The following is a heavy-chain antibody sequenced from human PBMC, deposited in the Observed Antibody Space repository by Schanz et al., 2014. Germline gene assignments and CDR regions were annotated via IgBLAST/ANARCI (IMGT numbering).Heavy chain of an antibody. V-gene: IGHV4-59*08. CDR1: GVSIGGYY. Sequence: QVQLQESGPGLVKPSETLSLTCTVSGVSIGGYYWSWIRQPPGKGLEWIGYIFFSGSTTYNPSFNSRWTFSGDVSKTLSALTLSSVPAADTAVYYCARLGVGDKAYYYYGTDVWGQGTTVLVSS. CDR3: ARLGVGDKAYYYYGTDV. D-gene: IGHD1-26*01. J-gene: IGHJ6*02. CDR2: IFFSGST.